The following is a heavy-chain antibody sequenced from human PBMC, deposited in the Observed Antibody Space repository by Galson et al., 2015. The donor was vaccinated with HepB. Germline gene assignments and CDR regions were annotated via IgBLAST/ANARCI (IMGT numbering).Heavy chain of an antibody. V-gene: IGHV1-18*04. CDR2: ISAYNGNT. CDR1: GYTFTSYG. D-gene: IGHD3-22*01. J-gene: IGHJ5*02. CDR3: ARDSYYYDSSGYYQPYGDWFDP. Sequence: SVKVSCKASGYTFTSYGISWVRQAPGQGLEWMGWISAYNGNTNYAQKLQGRVTMTTDTSTSTAYMELRSLRSDDTAVYYCARDSYYYDSSGYYQPYGDWFDPWGQGTLVTVSS.